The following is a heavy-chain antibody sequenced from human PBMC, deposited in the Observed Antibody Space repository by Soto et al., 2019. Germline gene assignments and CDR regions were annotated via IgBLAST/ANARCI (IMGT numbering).Heavy chain of an antibody. CDR1: GFTFSSYG. D-gene: IGHD7-27*01. Sequence: QVQLVESGGGVVQPGRSLRLSCAASGFTFSSYGMHWVRQAPGKGLEWVAVISYAGSNKYYADSVKGRFTISRDNSKNTLYQQMNSLRAEDTAVYYCAKDLLGPGRAYGMDVWGQGTTVTVSS. CDR3: AKDLLGPGRAYGMDV. CDR2: ISYAGSNK. J-gene: IGHJ6*02. V-gene: IGHV3-30*18.